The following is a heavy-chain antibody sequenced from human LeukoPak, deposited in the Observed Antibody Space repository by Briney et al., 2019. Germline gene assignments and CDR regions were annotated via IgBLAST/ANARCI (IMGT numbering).Heavy chain of an antibody. V-gene: IGHV4-39*01. Sequence: PSETLSLTCTVSGGSISSSSYYWGWIRQPPGKGLEWIGSIYYSGSTYYNPSLKSRVTISVDTSKNQFSLKLSSVTAADTAVYYCARGLMAAAGTWLSSWFDPWGQGTLVTVSS. D-gene: IGHD6-13*01. CDR1: GGSISSSSYY. CDR2: IYYSGST. CDR3: ARGLMAAAGTWLSSWFDP. J-gene: IGHJ5*02.